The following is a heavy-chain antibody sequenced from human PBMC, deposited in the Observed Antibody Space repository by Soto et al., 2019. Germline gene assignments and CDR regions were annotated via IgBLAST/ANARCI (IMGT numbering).Heavy chain of an antibody. CDR1: GGSITNYY. CDR3: ARHGFGRLHGLVDV. J-gene: IGHJ6*02. CDR2: IQNSGSS. Sequence: QVQLQESGPGLVKPSETLSLTCTVSGGSITNYYCSWFRQPPGKGLEWIGYIQNSGSSAYNLSLKRPVTMSMGTSKTQFSLMLASVTATATAVYYCARHGFGRLHGLVDVWGQGTTVIVSS. V-gene: IGHV4-59*08. D-gene: IGHD3-10*01.